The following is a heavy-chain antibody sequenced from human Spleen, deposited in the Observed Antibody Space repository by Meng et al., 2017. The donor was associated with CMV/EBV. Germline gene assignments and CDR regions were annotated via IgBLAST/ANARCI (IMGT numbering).Heavy chain of an antibody. V-gene: IGHV3-48*01. CDR3: ARAGSANWGYFDY. Sequence: GESLKISCAACGFTFSSYSMNWVRQAPGKGLEWVSYISSSSSTIYYADSVKGRFTISRDNSKNTLYLQMNSLRTEDTTVYYCARAGSANWGYFDYWGQGTLVTVSS. J-gene: IGHJ4*02. D-gene: IGHD7-27*01. CDR1: GFTFSSYS. CDR2: ISSSSSTI.